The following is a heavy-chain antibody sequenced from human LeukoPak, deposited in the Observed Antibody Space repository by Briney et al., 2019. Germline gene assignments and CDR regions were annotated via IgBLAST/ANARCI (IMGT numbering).Heavy chain of an antibody. J-gene: IGHJ4*02. CDR2: IKQAGKEK. D-gene: IGHD1-14*01. CDR1: AVTLSEFL. CDR3: AREGREMTGFDY. V-gene: IGHV3-7*01. Sequence: PGGSLRHSREPSAVTLSEFLNSDVRHTPGRGLEWVSNIKQAGKEKHYVDSVKRRFTISRDNAKISLYLQMNSLRVEDTAVYYCAREGREMTGFDYWGQGTLVTVSP.